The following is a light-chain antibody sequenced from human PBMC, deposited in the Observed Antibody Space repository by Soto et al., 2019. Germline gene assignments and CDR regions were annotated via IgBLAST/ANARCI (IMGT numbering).Light chain of an antibody. CDR2: DAS. CDR1: QSISSW. CDR3: QQYNSYSWT. V-gene: IGKV1-5*01. J-gene: IGKJ1*01. Sequence: DIQMTQSPSTLSASLGDRFTIPCRASQSISSWLAWYQQKPGKAPKLLIYDASSLEGGVPSRFSGSGSGTEFTLTISSLQPDDFATYYCQQYNSYSWTFGQGTKVDIK.